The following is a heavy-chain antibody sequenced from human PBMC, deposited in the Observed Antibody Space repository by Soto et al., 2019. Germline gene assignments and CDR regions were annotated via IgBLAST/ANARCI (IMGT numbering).Heavy chain of an antibody. D-gene: IGHD6-13*01. Sequence: PGESLKISCKGSGYSFTRYWISWVRQMPGKGLEWMGRIDPSDSYINYSPSFQGHVTISADKSISTAYLQWSSLKASDTAMYYCARLPLAAAYSDANTWGQGTLVTSPQ. V-gene: IGHV5-10-1*01. CDR3: ARLPLAAAYSDANT. J-gene: IGHJ5*02. CDR2: IDPSDSYI. CDR1: GYSFTRYW.